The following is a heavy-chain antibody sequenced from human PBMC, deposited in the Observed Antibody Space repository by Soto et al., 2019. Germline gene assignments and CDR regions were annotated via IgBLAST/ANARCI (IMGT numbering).Heavy chain of an antibody. Sequence: GGSLRLSCAASGFTFSSYAMTWVRQAPGKGLEWVSAISGSGAYTYYANSVKGRFTISRDNSKNTLYLQPNSLRAEDTAVYYCAKYGCSSTSCQCDYWGQGTRVTVSS. D-gene: IGHD2-2*01. CDR3: AKYGCSSTSCQCDY. CDR2: ISGSGAYT. J-gene: IGHJ4*02. V-gene: IGHV3-23*01. CDR1: GFTFSSYA.